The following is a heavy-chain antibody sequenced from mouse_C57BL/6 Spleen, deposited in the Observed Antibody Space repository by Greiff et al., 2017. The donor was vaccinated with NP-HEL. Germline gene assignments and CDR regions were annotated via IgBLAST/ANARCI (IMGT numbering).Heavy chain of an antibody. Sequence: EVQVVESGGGLVKPGGSLKLSCAASGFTFSSYTMSWVRQTPEKRLEWVATISGGGGNTYYPDSVKGRFPISRDNAKNTLYLQMSSLRAEDTALYYCAKTSYDYGSSYGAMDYWGQGTSVTVSS. CDR1: GFTFSSYT. V-gene: IGHV5-9*01. D-gene: IGHD1-1*01. CDR2: ISGGGGNT. CDR3: AKTSYDYGSSYGAMDY. J-gene: IGHJ4*01.